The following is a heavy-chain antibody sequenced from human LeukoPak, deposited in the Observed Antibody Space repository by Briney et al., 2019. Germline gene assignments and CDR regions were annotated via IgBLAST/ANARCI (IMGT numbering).Heavy chain of an antibody. CDR2: IYDSGST. V-gene: IGHV4-31*02. D-gene: IGHD1-26*01. CDR3: ARDRGGSYPDC. Sequence: SLSLTCTVSGGSISSGGDYWSWLRQPPGKGLEWFGYIYDSGSTYYNPSLKRRVTISVDTSKNQFSLRLSSVTAADTAVYYCARDRGGSYPDCWGQGTLVTVSS. CDR1: GGSISSGGDY. J-gene: IGHJ4*02.